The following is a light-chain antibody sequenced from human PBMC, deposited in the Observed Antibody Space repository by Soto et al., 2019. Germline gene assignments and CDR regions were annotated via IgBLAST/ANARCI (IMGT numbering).Light chain of an antibody. V-gene: IGLV2-23*01. CDR3: CSYARGSTYV. Sequence: QSALTQPASVSGSPGQSITISSTGTSSDVGTYNLVSWYEQHPGKAPKLMIYEGSKRPSGVSNRFSGSKSGNTASLTISGLQAEDEADYYCCSYARGSTYVFGTGTKLTVL. J-gene: IGLJ1*01. CDR1: SSDVGTYNL. CDR2: EGS.